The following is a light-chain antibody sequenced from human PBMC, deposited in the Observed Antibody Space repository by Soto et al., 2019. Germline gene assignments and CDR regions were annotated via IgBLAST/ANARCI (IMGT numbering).Light chain of an antibody. Sequence: EIVWTQSPGTLSLSPGERATLSCRASQSVSSSYLAWYQQKPGQAPRLLIYGASSRATGIPDRFSGSGSGTDFTLIISRLEPEDFAVYYCQQYGSSPHTFGRGTKLEIK. CDR1: QSVSSSY. V-gene: IGKV3-20*01. J-gene: IGKJ2*01. CDR2: GAS. CDR3: QQYGSSPHT.